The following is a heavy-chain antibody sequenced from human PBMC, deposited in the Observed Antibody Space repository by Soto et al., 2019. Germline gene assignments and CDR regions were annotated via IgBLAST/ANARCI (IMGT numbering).Heavy chain of an antibody. CDR1: GYSFTSYW. CDR2: IYPGDSDT. CDR3: ASPYCSSASCYKNDYYYGMEV. Sequence: PGESLKISCKGSGYSFTSYWIGWVRQMPGKGLEWMGIIYPGDSDTRYSPSFQGQVTISADKSISTAYLQWSSLKASDTAMYYCASPYCSSASCYKNDYYYGMEVWGPGTTVTVSS. J-gene: IGHJ6*01. V-gene: IGHV5-51*01. D-gene: IGHD2-2*02.